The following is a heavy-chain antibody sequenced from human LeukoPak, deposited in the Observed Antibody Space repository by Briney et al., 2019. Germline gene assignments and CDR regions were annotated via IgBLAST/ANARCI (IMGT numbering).Heavy chain of an antibody. CDR3: ARDGSGSLSYYYYMDV. CDR1: GYTFTGYY. D-gene: IGHD3-10*01. Sequence: ASVKVSCKASGYTFTGYYMHWVRQAPGQGLEWMGWINPNSGGTNYAQKFLGRVTMTRDTSISTAYMELSRLRSDDTAVYYCARDGSGSLSYYYYMDVWGKGTTVTISS. CDR2: INPNSGGT. V-gene: IGHV1-2*02. J-gene: IGHJ6*03.